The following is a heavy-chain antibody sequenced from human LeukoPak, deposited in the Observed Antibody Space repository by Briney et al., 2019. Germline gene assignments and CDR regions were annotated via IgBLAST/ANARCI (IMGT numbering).Heavy chain of an antibody. Sequence: GASVKVSCKASGYTFTGYYVRWARQAPGQGLEWMGRLNPNSGDTNCAQNFQGRVTMTRDTSISTAYMELNRLKSDDTAVYFCARVRGYCSSTSCYDFDYWGQGTLVTVSS. V-gene: IGHV1-2*06. CDR2: LNPNSGDT. J-gene: IGHJ4*02. CDR3: ARVRGYCSSTSCYDFDY. D-gene: IGHD2-2*01. CDR1: GYTFTGYY.